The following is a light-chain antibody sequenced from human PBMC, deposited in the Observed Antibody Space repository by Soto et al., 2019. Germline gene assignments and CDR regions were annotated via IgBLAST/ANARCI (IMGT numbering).Light chain of an antibody. CDR2: GTF. J-gene: IGKJ3*01. Sequence: IPLTQSPSSLSASVGDRVSITCRASQDIKTYLAWYQQKQGKAPKLLISGTFTLQSGVPSRFNGSGSGTDFNLTISRLQPEDFATYYCQHLNNYPPFTFGPGTKVDLE. CDR3: QHLNNYPPFT. V-gene: IGKV1-9*01. CDR1: QDIKTY.